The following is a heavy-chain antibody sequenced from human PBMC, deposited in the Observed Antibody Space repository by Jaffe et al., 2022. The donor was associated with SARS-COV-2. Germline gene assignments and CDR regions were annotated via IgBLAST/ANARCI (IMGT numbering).Heavy chain of an antibody. Sequence: QVQLVESGGGVVQPGRSLRLSCAASGFTFGSYGMHWVRQAPGKGLEWVAFISYDGSDKGYPDSVKGRFTVSRDTSKNTLYLQMNNLRPEDTAVYFCARVLRSYYFDYWGQGTQVTVSS. CDR1: GFTFGSYG. CDR3: ARVLRSYYFDY. V-gene: IGHV3-30*03. J-gene: IGHJ4*02. CDR2: ISYDGSDK.